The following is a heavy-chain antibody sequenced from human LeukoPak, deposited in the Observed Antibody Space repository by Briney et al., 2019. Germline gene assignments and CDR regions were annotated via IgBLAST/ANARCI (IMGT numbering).Heavy chain of an antibody. CDR1: GFTFSSYS. D-gene: IGHD5-24*01. Sequence: PGGSLRLSCAASGFTFSSYSMNWVRQAPGKGLEWVSSISSSSSYIYYADSMKGRFTISRDNGKNSLYLQMNSLRAEDTAVYYCARIPSDGYNSNYYYYYMDVWGKGTTVTVSS. CDR3: ARIPSDGYNSNYYYYYMDV. J-gene: IGHJ6*03. V-gene: IGHV3-21*01. CDR2: ISSSSSYI.